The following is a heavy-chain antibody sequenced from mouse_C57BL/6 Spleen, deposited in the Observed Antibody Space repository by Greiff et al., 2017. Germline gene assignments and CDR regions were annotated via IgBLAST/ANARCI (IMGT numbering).Heavy chain of an antibody. J-gene: IGHJ4*01. CDR3: ARSGFYYGSSYCAMDY. V-gene: IGHV1-80*01. D-gene: IGHD1-1*01. Sequence: QVQLQQSGAELVKPGASVKISCKASGYAFSSYWMNWVKQRPGKGLEWIGQIYPGDGDTNYNGKFKGKATLTADKSSSTAYMQLSSLTSEDSAVYFCARSGFYYGSSYCAMDYWGQGTSVTVSS. CDR2: IYPGDGDT. CDR1: GYAFSSYW.